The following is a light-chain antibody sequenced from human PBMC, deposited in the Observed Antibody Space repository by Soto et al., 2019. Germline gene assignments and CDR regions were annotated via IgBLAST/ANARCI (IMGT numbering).Light chain of an antibody. CDR2: GAS. V-gene: IGKV3-20*01. CDR3: HQYGSSPRT. Sequence: EIVWKQYPGNLSLSPGERATLSCRASQTVSSTSLAWYQQKPGQAPSLLIYGASSRATGIPERFSGSGSGTDFTLTISRLEPEDFAVYYCHQYGSSPRTFGQGSMVDIK. CDR1: QTVSSTS. J-gene: IGKJ1*01.